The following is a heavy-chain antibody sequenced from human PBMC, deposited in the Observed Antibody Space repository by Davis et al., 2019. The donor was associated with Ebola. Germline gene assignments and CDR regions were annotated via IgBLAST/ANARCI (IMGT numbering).Heavy chain of an antibody. J-gene: IGHJ4*02. V-gene: IGHV1-24*01. CDR2: FDPEDGEI. Sequence: ASVKVSCKVSPYSLTVLALQWVRQAPGKGLEWMGGFDPEDGEIVYAQKFQGRVTMTEDTSTDTAYMELSSLRSEDTAVYYCAAIRGFSYSYLDYWGQGTLVTVSS. CDR1: PYSLTVLA. CDR3: AAIRGFSYSYLDY. D-gene: IGHD5-18*01.